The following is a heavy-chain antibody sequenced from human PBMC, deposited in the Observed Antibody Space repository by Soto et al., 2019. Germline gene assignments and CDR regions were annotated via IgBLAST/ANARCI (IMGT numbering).Heavy chain of an antibody. V-gene: IGHV1-58*01. Sequence: SVKVSCKASGFTFTSSAFQWVRQARGQRLEWIGWIAVGSGYTNYAQGFQDRVTLTRDMSTATTYMELSRLTSEDTAIYYCAADATAWQQMVPSDYWGQGTLVTVSS. CDR3: AADATAWQQMVPSDY. CDR1: GFTFTSSA. J-gene: IGHJ4*02. CDR2: IAVGSGYT. D-gene: IGHD2-8*01.